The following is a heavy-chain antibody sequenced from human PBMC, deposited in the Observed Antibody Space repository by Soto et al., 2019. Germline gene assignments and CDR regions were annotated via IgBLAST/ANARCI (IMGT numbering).Heavy chain of an antibody. CDR1: GYTFTSSY. CDR2: INPSGGGT. D-gene: IGHD2-8*02. V-gene: IGHV1-46*01. Sequence: ASVKVSCKARGYTFTSSYIHWVGQAPGQGFEWMGIINPSGGGTSYSQKLQGRVTLTRDTSTRTIYMELNSLRSEDTAVYYCARRPGDSGLEVWGQGTTVNVSS. CDR3: ARRPGDSGLEV. J-gene: IGHJ6*01.